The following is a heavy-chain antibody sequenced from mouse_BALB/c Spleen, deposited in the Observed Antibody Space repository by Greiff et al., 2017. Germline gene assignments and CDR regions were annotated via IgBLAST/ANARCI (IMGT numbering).Heavy chain of an antibody. CDR1: GYTFTSYW. V-gene: IGHV1-5*01. CDR3: TRSGLDSSGLGFAY. J-gene: IGHJ3*01. CDR2: IYPGNSDT. D-gene: IGHD3-2*01. Sequence: EVHLVESGTVLARPGASGKMSCKASGYTFTSYWMHWVKQRPGQGLEWIGAIYPGNSDTSYNQKFKGKAKLTAVTSTSTAYMELSSLTNEDSAVYYCTRSGLDSSGLGFAYWGQGTLVTVSA.